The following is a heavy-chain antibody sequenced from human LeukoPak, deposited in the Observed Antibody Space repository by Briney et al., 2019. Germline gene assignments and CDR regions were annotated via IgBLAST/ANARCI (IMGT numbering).Heavy chain of an antibody. CDR3: AREREGIAVAGTFFDI. J-gene: IGHJ3*02. D-gene: IGHD6-19*01. CDR1: GGTFSSYA. Sequence: SVKVSCKASGGTFSSYAISWVRQAPGQGLEWMGGIIPIFGTANYAQKFQGRVTITADKSTSTAYMELSSLRSEDAAVYYCAREREGIAVAGTFFDIWGQGTMVTVSS. V-gene: IGHV1-69*06. CDR2: IIPIFGTA.